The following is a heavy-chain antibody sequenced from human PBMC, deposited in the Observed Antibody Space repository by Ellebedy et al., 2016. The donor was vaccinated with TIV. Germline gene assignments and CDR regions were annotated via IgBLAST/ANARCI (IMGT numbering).Heavy chain of an antibody. CDR2: ISSSSSTM. Sequence: GGSLRLSCAASGFSLSSYGMNWVRQAPGKGLEWVSYISSSSSTMYYADSVKGRFTISRDDARNSLYLQMNSLRAEDTAVYYCARVSTSWYTDYWGQGTLVTVSS. CDR3: ARVSTSWYTDY. J-gene: IGHJ4*02. D-gene: IGHD2-2*02. V-gene: IGHV3-48*01. CDR1: GFSLSSYG.